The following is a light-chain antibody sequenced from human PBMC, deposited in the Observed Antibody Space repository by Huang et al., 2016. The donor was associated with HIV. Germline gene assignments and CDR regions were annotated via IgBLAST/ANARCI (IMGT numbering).Light chain of an antibody. J-gene: IGKJ4*01. Sequence: EIVMTQSPATLSVSPGERVTLSCRANRSVSTNLAWYQQRPGPAPRLLIYGSSTRAPGVPARFSGSGSGTDFSLTISSRQSEDFALYYCHQYNNWLLSFGGGTRVDI. V-gene: IGKV3-15*01. CDR1: RSVSTN. CDR2: GSS. CDR3: HQYNNWLLS.